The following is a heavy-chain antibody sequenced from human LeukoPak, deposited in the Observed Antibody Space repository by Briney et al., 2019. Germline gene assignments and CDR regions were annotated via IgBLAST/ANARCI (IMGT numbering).Heavy chain of an antibody. V-gene: IGHV3-7*05. J-gene: IGHJ4*02. CDR2: IKQDGSEK. CDR3: AREKWLEF. Sequence: GGSLRLSCAASGFTFSSYWMGWVRQAPREGLEWVANIKQDGSEKYYVDSVKGRFTISRDNAQNSLYLQMNSLRAEDTAVYYCAREKWLEFWGQGTLVTVSS. CDR1: GFTFSSYW. D-gene: IGHD6-19*01.